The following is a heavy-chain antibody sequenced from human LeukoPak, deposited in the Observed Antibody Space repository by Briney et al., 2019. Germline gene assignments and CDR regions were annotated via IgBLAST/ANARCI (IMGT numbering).Heavy chain of an antibody. CDR3: AKDESRVRGIIRDAFDL. D-gene: IGHD3-10*01. V-gene: IGHV3-53*01. J-gene: IGHJ3*01. CDR1: GFTVSSNY. Sequence: GGSLRLSCAASGFTVSSNYMSWVRQAPGKGLEWVSVIYSGGSTYYADSVKGRFTISRDNAKNSLYLQMNSLRAEDSALYYCAKDESRVRGIIRDAFDLWGQGTMVSVSS. CDR2: IYSGGST.